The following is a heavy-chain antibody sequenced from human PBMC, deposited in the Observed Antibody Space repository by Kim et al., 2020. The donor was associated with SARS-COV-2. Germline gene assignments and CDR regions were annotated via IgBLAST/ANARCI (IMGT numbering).Heavy chain of an antibody. CDR2: ISSSSSTI. J-gene: IGHJ3*02. CDR1: GFTFSSYS. D-gene: IGHD3-10*01. Sequence: GGSLRLSCAASGFTFSSYSMNWVRQAPGKGLEWVSYISSSSSTIYYADSVKGRFTISRDNAKNSLYLQMNSLRDEDTAVYYCARGINFHYYGSGSYYNRGRADAFDIWGQGTMVTVSS. CDR3: ARGINFHYYGSGSYYNRGRADAFDI. V-gene: IGHV3-48*02.